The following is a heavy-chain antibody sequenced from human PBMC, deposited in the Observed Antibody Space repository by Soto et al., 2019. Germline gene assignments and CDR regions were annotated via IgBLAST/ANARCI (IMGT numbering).Heavy chain of an antibody. CDR3: AYGSGSHWSPYYFHGMDV. J-gene: IGHJ6*02. CDR1: GFTFNSYA. Sequence: QVQLVESGGGVVQPGRSLRLSCAASGFTFNSYAIHWVRQAPGKGLEWVAVISFDGSDKYYADSVKGRFTISRDNSKNTLNLQMNSLRAEDTAVYYCAYGSGSHWSPYYFHGMDVWGQGTTVTVSS. CDR2: ISFDGSDK. D-gene: IGHD3-10*01. V-gene: IGHV3-30-3*01.